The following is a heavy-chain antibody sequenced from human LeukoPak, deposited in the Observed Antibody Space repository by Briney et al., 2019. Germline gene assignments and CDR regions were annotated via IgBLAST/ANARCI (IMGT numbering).Heavy chain of an antibody. CDR1: GFTFSTYG. J-gene: IGHJ4*02. CDR2: ITNDGNYE. D-gene: IGHD7-27*01. V-gene: IGHV3-33*05. CDR3: ARDSITGDNSLDF. Sequence: GGSLRLSCAASGFTFSTYGMHWVRQAPGKGLEWVAVITNDGNYEKYADAVRGRFTISRDNSKNTLYLQMNSLSAEDTAVYYCARDSITGDNSLDFWGRGTL.